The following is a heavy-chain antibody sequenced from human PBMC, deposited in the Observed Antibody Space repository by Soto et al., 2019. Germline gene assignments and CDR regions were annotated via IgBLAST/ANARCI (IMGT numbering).Heavy chain of an antibody. CDR1: GGTFSSYA. V-gene: IGHV1-69*12. Sequence: QVQLVQSGAEVKKPGSSVKVSCKASGGTFSSYAISWVRQAPGQGLEWMGGIIPIFGTANYAQKFQGRVTITADESTSPAYIELSSLRSEDTAVYYCAREGRYYDSIGYLAWFDPWGQGTLVTVSS. CDR2: IIPIFGTA. J-gene: IGHJ5*02. CDR3: AREGRYYDSIGYLAWFDP. D-gene: IGHD3-22*01.